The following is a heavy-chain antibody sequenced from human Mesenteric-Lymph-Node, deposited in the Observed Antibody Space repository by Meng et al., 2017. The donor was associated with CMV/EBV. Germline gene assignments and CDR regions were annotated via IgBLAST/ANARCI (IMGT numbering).Heavy chain of an antibody. CDR3: ARGLAVDNY. Sequence: KVSCKASGYSFTGYYIHWVRQAPGQGLEWMGWINPKSGTTNYAEKFLGRVTMTRDTSLYTAYMELTRLKSDDTAVYYCARGLAVDNYWGQGTLVTSPQ. CDR2: INPKSGTT. V-gene: IGHV1-2*02. CDR1: GYSFTGYY. J-gene: IGHJ4*02. D-gene: IGHD3-9*01.